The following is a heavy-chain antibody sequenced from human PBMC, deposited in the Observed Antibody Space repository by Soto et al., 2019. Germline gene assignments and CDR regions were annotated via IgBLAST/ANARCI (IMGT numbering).Heavy chain of an antibody. Sequence: PSETLSLTCAVYGGSFSGYYWSWIRQPPGKGLEWIGEINHSGSTNYNPSLKGRVTISVDTSKNQFSLKLSSVTAADTAVYYCARGQSNPKYYYYYGMDVWGQGTTVTVSS. CDR1: GGSFSGYY. CDR2: INHSGST. V-gene: IGHV4-34*01. J-gene: IGHJ6*02. CDR3: ARGQSNPKYYYYYGMDV. D-gene: IGHD4-4*01.